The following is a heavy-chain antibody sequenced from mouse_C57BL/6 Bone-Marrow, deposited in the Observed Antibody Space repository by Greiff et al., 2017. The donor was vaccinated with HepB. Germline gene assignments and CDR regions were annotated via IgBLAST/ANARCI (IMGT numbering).Heavy chain of an antibody. CDR2: INPNNGGT. V-gene: IGHV1-26*01. CDR1: GYTFTDYY. D-gene: IGHD2-5*01. CDR3: ARWDYYINYGGFAY. J-gene: IGHJ3*01. Sequence: EVQLQQSGPELVKPGASVKISCKASGYTFTDYYMNWVKQSHGKSLEWIGDINPNNGGTSYNQKFKGKATLTVDKSSSTAYMELRSLTSEDSAVYYCARWDYYINYGGFAYWGQGTLVTVSA.